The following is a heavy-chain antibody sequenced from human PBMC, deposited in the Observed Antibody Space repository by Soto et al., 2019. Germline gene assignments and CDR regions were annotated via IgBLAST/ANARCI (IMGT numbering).Heavy chain of an antibody. CDR2: VYYRGRS. CDR1: GDSVSNGNYY. D-gene: IGHD2-8*01. CDR3: VSQRTSVLTQAYFDY. V-gene: IGHV4-39*01. J-gene: IGHJ4*02. Sequence: SETLSLTCTVSGDSVSNGNYYWGWIRQSPGKGLEWIGSVYYRGRSYSKSSVKSRVTISVDTSKNQFSLNLNSVTASDTAVYYCVSQRTSVLTQAYFDYWGPGALVTVSS.